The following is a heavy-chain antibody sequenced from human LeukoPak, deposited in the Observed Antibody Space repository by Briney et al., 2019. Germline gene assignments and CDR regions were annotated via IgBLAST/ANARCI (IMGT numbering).Heavy chain of an antibody. V-gene: IGHV4-30-4*01. D-gene: IGHD5-18*01. J-gene: IGHJ4*02. CDR1: GGSISSGDYY. CDR2: IYYSGST. Sequence: SETLSLTCTVSGGSISSGDYYWSWIRQPPGKGLEWIGYIYYSGSTYYNPSLKSRVTISVDTSKNQFSLKLSSVTAADTAVYYCARVGGYSYVYDYWGQGTLVTVSS. CDR3: ARVGGYSYVYDY.